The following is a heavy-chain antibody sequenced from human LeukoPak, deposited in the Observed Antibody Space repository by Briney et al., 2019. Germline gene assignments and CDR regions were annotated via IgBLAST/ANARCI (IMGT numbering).Heavy chain of an antibody. J-gene: IGHJ4*02. CDR2: INPSGGST. D-gene: IGHD4-23*01. CDR3: ARAKTTVVKGVFDF. Sequence: GASVKVSCKASGYTFTSYYMHWVRQSPGQGLAWMGIINPSGGSTSYAQKFQGRVTMTRDMSTSTVYMELSSLRSEDTAVYHCARAKTTVVKGVFDFWGQGTLVTVSS. V-gene: IGHV1-46*01. CDR1: GYTFTSYY.